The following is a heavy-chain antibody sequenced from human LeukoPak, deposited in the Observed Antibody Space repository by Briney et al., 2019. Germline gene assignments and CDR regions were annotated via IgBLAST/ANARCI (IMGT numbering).Heavy chain of an antibody. J-gene: IGHJ4*02. V-gene: IGHV3-21*06. Sequence: GGSLTLSCAASGFSFSPYMMNWIRQAPGKGLEWVASISGNGHYIYYIDPVKGRFTISRDNAKNSLFLEMNPLRGEDTAVYYCARVHSVTYHTACYWGQGVLVAVSS. CDR1: GFSFSPYM. CDR3: ARVHSVTYHTACY. CDR2: ISGNGHYI. D-gene: IGHD4-17*01.